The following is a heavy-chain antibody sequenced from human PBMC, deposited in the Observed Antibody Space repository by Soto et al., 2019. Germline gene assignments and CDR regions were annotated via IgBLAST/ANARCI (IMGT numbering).Heavy chain of an antibody. J-gene: IGHJ4*02. CDR1: GFTFSDYY. V-gene: IGHV3-11*01. Sequence: QVQLVESGGGLVKPGGSLRLSCAASGFTFSDYYMNWIRQAPGKGLEWVSCISSSGSTIYYADSVKGRFTISRDNAKNSLNLQMNSLRAEDTAVYYCASTAQGCTNGVCYTDFDYWGQGTLVTVSS. D-gene: IGHD2-8*01. CDR2: ISSSGSTI. CDR3: ASTAQGCTNGVCYTDFDY.